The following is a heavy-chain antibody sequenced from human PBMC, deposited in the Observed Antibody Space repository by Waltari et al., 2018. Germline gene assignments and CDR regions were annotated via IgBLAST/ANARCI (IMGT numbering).Heavy chain of an antibody. Sequence: QVQLVESGGGVVQPGRSLRLSCAASGFTFSSYAMHWVRQAPGKGLEWVAVISYDGINKYYADSVKGRFTISRDNSKNTLYLQMNSLRAEDTAVYYCARDRGYWGQGTLVTVSS. CDR1: GFTFSSYA. CDR3: ARDRGY. J-gene: IGHJ4*02. V-gene: IGHV3-30-3*01. CDR2: ISYDGINK.